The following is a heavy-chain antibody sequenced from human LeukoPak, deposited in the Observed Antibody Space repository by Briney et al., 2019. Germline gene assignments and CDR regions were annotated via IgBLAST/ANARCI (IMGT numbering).Heavy chain of an antibody. D-gene: IGHD3-22*01. J-gene: IGHJ3*02. V-gene: IGHV4-34*01. Sequence: PSETLSLTCAVYGGSFSGYYWSWIRQPPGKGLEWIGEINLSGSTNYNPSLKSRVTISVDTSKNQFSLKLSSVTAADTAVYYCARTYYYDSSGPRLGAFDIWGQGTMVTVSS. CDR2: INLSGST. CDR3: ARTYYYDSSGPRLGAFDI. CDR1: GGSFSGYY.